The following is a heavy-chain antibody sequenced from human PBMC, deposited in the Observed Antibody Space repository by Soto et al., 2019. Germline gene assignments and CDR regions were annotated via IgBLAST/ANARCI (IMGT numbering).Heavy chain of an antibody. CDR2: ISSSSSYI. V-gene: IGHV3-21*01. CDR3: ARDNPPRQLGYYGMDV. CDR1: GFTFSSYS. Sequence: GGSLRLSCAASGFTFSSYSMNWVRQAPGKGLEWVSSISSSSSYIYYADSVKGRFTISRDNAKNSLYLQMNSLRAEDTAVYYCARDNPPRQLGYYGMDVWGQGTTVTVSS. D-gene: IGHD6-13*01. J-gene: IGHJ6*02.